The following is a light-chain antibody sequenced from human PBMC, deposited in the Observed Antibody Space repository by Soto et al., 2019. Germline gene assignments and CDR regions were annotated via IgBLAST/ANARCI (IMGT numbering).Light chain of an antibody. CDR2: DAS. CDR1: QTASSSH. J-gene: IGKJ2*01. V-gene: IGKV3-20*01. CDR3: QKYGRSPYT. Sequence: EIVLTQSPGALSLSPGESATLSCRASQTASSSHLAWYQQKPGQAPRLLIYDASSRATGISDRFSGSGSGTDFTLTISRLEPEDFAVYYCQKYGRSPYTCGQGTKVDIK.